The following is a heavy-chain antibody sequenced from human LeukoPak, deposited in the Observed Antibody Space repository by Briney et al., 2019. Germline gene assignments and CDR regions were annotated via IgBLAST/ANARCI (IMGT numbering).Heavy chain of an antibody. V-gene: IGHV1-2*06. CDR3: AKDHQDAFDI. Sequence: ASVKVSCKASGYTFTSYYMHWVRQAPGQGLEWMGRINPNSGGTNYAQKFQGRVTMTRGTSISTAYMELSRLRSDDTAVYYCAKDHQDAFDIWGQGTMVTVSS. J-gene: IGHJ3*02. CDR2: INPNSGGT. CDR1: GYTFTSYY.